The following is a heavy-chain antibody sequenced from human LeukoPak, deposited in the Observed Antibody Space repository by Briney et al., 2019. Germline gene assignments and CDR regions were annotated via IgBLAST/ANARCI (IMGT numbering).Heavy chain of an antibody. CDR3: ARDREDTAMVTWFDP. V-gene: IGHV4-4*07. Sequence: PSETLSLTCTVSGGSISSYYWSWIRQPAGKGLEWIGRIYTSGSTNYNPSLKSRVTMSVDTSKNQFSLKLSSVTAADTAVHYCARDREDTAMVTWFDPWGQGTLVTVSS. CDR1: GGSISSYY. CDR2: IYTSGST. J-gene: IGHJ5*02. D-gene: IGHD5-18*01.